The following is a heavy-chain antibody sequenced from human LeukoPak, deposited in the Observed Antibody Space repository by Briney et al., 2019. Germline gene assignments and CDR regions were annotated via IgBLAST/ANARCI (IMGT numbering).Heavy chain of an antibody. CDR3: ARKTILRAPGY. CDR2: TYSAGST. CDR1: GFSVSTNH. Sequence: GGSLRLSCAAAGFSVSTNHMTWVRQAPGKGLEWVSLTYSAGSTHYADSVKGRFTISRDNSKNTLYLQMNSLRAEDTAVYYCARKTILRAPGYWGQGTLVTVSS. V-gene: IGHV3-66*01. D-gene: IGHD1-14*01. J-gene: IGHJ4*02.